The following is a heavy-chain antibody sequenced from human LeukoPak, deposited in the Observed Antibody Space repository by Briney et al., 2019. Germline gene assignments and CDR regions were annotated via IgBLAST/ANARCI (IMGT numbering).Heavy chain of an antibody. Sequence: ASETLSLTCTVSGGSITSGSYYWSWIRQPAGKGLEWIGRIYTSGSTNYNPSLKSRVTISVDTSKNQFSLKLSSVTAADTAVYYCARDLGYSSSSGDWFDPWGQATLSPSPQ. CDR1: GGSITSGSYY. V-gene: IGHV4-61*02. CDR3: ARDLGYSSSSGDWFDP. D-gene: IGHD6-6*01. CDR2: IYTSGST. J-gene: IGHJ5*02.